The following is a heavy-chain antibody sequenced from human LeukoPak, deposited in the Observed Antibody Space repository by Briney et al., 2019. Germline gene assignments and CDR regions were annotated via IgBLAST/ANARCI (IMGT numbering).Heavy chain of an antibody. Sequence: PSETLSLTCAVYGGSFSGYYWSWIRQPPGKGLEWIGEINHSGSTNYNPSLKSRVTISVDTSKNQFSLKLSSVTAADTAVYYCARVPITGTTGEWGQGTLVTVSS. CDR2: INHSGST. CDR3: ARVPITGTTGE. V-gene: IGHV4-34*01. D-gene: IGHD1-7*01. J-gene: IGHJ4*02. CDR1: GGSFSGYY.